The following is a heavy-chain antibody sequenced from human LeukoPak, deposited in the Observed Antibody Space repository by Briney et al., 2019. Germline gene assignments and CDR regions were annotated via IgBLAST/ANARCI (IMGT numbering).Heavy chain of an antibody. J-gene: IGHJ4*02. CDR1: GFTFSDYY. Sequence: GGSLRLSCAASGFTFSDYYMSWIRQAPGKGLEWISYISNSGSNIYYADSVKGRFTISRDNSKNTLYLQMSSLRAEDTAVYYCAKSSPPPLRYWGQGTLVTVSS. V-gene: IGHV3-11*01. CDR3: AKSSPPPLRY. CDR2: ISNSGSNI.